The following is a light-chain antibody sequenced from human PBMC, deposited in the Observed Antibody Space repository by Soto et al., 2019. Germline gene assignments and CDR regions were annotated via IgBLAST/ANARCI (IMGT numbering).Light chain of an antibody. V-gene: IGLV2-14*01. CDR1: ITDFGQGKS. Sequence: QSVLAQPASVSGSRGQSITISCFGRITDFGQGKSVSWYLQGPGKAPKLLIFEVTNRPSGISSRFSGSRSGNTASLTISGLQPDDEGDYYCVSYTDPDTLVFGTGTKVTVL. CDR3: VSYTDPDTLV. J-gene: IGLJ1*01. CDR2: EVT.